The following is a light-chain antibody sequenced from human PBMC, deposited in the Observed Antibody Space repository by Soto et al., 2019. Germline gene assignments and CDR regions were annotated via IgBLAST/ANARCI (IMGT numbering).Light chain of an antibody. CDR1: QSISSW. V-gene: IGKV1-5*03. Sequence: DIQMTQSPSTLSASVGDRVTIPCRASQSISSWLAWYQQKPGKAPKLLIYKASSLESGVPSRFSGSGSGTEFTLTISSLQPDDFATYYCQQSSGWTFGQGTKVDI. CDR3: QQSSGWT. CDR2: KAS. J-gene: IGKJ1*01.